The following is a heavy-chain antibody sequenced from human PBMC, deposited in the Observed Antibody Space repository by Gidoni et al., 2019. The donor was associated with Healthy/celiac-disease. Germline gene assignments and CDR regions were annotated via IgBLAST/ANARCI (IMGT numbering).Heavy chain of an antibody. CDR3: ARADYDILTGQGFFDY. CDR2: IGTAGDT. J-gene: IGHJ4*02. CDR1: GFTFLSYD. D-gene: IGHD3-9*01. Sequence: EVQLVEYGGGLVQPGGSLRLSCEASGFTFLSYDMHWVRQATGKGLEWVSAIGTAGDTYYPGYVKCRFTISRENAKNSLYLQMNSLRAGDTAVYYCARADYDILTGQGFFDYWGQGTLVTVSS. V-gene: IGHV3-13*01.